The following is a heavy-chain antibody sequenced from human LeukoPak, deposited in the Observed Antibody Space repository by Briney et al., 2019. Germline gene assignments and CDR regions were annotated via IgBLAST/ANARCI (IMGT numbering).Heavy chain of an antibody. J-gene: IGHJ4*02. CDR3: ARETTVVTPGDY. CDR2: ISAYNGNT. D-gene: IGHD4-23*01. CDR1: GYTFTSYG. V-gene: IGHV1-18*01. Sequence: ASVKVSCKASGYTFTSYGISWVRQGPGQGLEWMGWISAYNGNTNYAQKLQGRVTMTTDTSTSTAYMELRSLRSDDTAVYYCARETTVVTPGDYWGQGTLVTVSS.